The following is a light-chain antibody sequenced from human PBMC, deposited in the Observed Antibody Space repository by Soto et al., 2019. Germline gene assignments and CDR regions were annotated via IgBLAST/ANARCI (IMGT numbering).Light chain of an antibody. CDR2: DAS. V-gene: IGKV3-15*01. J-gene: IGKJ1*01. Sequence: EIVMTQSPATLSVSPGERATLSCRASQSVSSKLAWYQQKPGQAPRLLIYDASRRATGIPAKFSGSGSGTEFTLTISSLQSEDFAVYYCQQYDNWPPWTFGQGTKVEIK. CDR1: QSVSSK. CDR3: QQYDNWPPWT.